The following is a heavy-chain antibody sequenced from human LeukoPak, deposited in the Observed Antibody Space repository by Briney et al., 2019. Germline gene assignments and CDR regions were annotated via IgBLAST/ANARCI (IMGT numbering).Heavy chain of an antibody. Sequence: GGSLRLSCAASGFTFSNYAMNWVRQAPGKGLEWVSTISSSGGGTDYADSVKGRFTVSRDNSKNTLCLQMNSLRAEDTAVYYCAKEVTTLRGILDYWGQGTLVTVSS. CDR3: AKEVTTLRGILDY. CDR1: GFTFSNYA. D-gene: IGHD3-10*01. J-gene: IGHJ4*02. CDR2: ISSSGGGT. V-gene: IGHV3-23*01.